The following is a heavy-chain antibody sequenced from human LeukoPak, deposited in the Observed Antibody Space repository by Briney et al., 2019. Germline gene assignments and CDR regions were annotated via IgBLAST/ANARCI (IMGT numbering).Heavy chain of an antibody. Sequence: PSETLSLTCAVYGGSFSGYYWSWIRQPPGKGLEGIGEINHSGSTNYNPSLKSRVTISVDTSKNQFSLKLSSVTAADTAVYYCARGFNDSSGYYYDPFDYWGQGTLVTVSS. CDR3: ARGFNDSSGYYYDPFDY. D-gene: IGHD3-22*01. V-gene: IGHV4-34*01. CDR1: GGSFSGYY. J-gene: IGHJ4*02. CDR2: INHSGST.